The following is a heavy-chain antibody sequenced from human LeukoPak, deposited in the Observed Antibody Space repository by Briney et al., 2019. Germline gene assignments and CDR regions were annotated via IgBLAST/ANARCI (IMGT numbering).Heavy chain of an antibody. CDR2: INHSGST. J-gene: IGHJ3*02. CDR3: ARGTGTTIGAWGIGAFDI. V-gene: IGHV4-34*01. D-gene: IGHD1-1*01. CDR1: GGSFSGYY. Sequence: PSETLSLTCAVYGGSFSGYYWSWIRQPPGKGLEWIGEINHSGSTNYNPSLKSRVTISVDTSKNQFSLKLSSVTAADTAVYYCARGTGTTIGAWGIGAFDIWGQGTMVTVSS.